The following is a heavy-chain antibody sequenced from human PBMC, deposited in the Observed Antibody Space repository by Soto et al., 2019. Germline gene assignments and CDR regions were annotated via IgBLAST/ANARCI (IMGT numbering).Heavy chain of an antibody. V-gene: IGHV3-74*01. CDR2: INTDGSST. CDR1: GLTLSSYW. J-gene: IGHJ4*02. Sequence: EVQLVESGGRLVQAGGSLRLSCTASGLTLSSYWIHWFHQVPGKGLVWVSRINTDGSSTNYADSVKSLFTFPRDNARNILYLQMNSLRAEDTAVYYCAKREGDTYGLFHWGQGTLVTVSS. D-gene: IGHD5-18*01. CDR3: AKREGDTYGLFH.